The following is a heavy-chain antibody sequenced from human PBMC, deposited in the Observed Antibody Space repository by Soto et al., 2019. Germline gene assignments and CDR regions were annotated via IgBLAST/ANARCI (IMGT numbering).Heavy chain of an antibody. Sequence: TSETRSLTCNVSGGSISSTSYYWGWIRQPPGQGLEWIGSIYYGGSTYYNPSLKSRITMSVDTSKNQFSLKLRSATAADTAVYYCALGRGYNWNDYYFDYWGQGTLVTVSS. V-gene: IGHV4-39*01. D-gene: IGHD1-1*01. J-gene: IGHJ4*02. CDR1: GGSISSTSYY. CDR2: IYYGGST. CDR3: ALGRGYNWNDYYFDY.